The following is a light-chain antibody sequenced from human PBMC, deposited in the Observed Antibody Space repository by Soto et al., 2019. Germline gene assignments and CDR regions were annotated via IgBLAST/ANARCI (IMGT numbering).Light chain of an antibody. Sequence: DIQMTQSPSTLSASVGDRVTITCRASQSISNWLAWYQQKPGKAPKLLIYKASSLESGVPSRFSGSGSGTEVTLTIIRLQPDVFATYYCQCGVTFGGGTKVEIK. J-gene: IGKJ4*01. CDR2: KAS. CDR1: QSISNW. V-gene: IGKV1-5*03. CDR3: QCGVT.